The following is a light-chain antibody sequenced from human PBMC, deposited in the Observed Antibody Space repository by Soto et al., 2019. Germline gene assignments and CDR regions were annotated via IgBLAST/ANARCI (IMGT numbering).Light chain of an antibody. J-gene: IGKJ2*01. CDR1: QGISSY. Sequence: AIRMTQSPSSFSASTGDRVPITCRARQGISSYLAWYQQKPGKAPKLLIYAASTVQSGVPARFSGSGSGTDFTLTIRCPQSEDCATYGCQQYYSYTYTFGQGTKLEIK. CDR3: QQYYSYTYT. V-gene: IGKV1-8*01. CDR2: AAS.